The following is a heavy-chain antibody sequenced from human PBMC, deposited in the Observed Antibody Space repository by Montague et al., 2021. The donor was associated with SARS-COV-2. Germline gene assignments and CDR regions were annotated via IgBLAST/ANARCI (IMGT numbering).Heavy chain of an antibody. CDR2: VKLSGST. J-gene: IGHJ5*02. CDR1: GGSFSGYY. Sequence: SETLSLTCAVYGGSFSGYYWSWIRQPPGKGLEWIGEVKLSGSTNXNPSLKSRVTTSVDTSKNQFSLKLTSVTAADTAVYYCARGPRITMIVVVITDIWFDPWGQGTLVTVSS. D-gene: IGHD3-22*01. V-gene: IGHV4-34*01. CDR3: ARGPRITMIVVVITDIWFDP.